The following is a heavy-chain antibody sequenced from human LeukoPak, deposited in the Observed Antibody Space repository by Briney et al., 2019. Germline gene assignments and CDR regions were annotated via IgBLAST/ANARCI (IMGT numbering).Heavy chain of an antibody. J-gene: IGHJ4*02. CDR3: ARAEPAGYCSSTSCYYPDY. V-gene: IGHV3-9*01. CDR1: GFFFDDYG. Sequence: GRSLRLSCVASGFFFDDYGMHWVRQVPGKGLEWVSGISWQSRTRKYADSVRGRFTISRDNSKNTLYLQMNSLRAEDTAVYYCARAEPAGYCSSTSCYYPDYWGQGTLVTVSS. D-gene: IGHD2-2*03. CDR2: ISWQSRTR.